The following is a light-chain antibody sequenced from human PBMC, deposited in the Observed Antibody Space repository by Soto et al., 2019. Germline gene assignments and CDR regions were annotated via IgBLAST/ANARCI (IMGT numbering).Light chain of an antibody. CDR3: QHYNSDAWT. Sequence: ASQSISSCLAWCQHSXGRAPKLVIYEASXLGSGVPARFRGSGSATEFTLTISRLQTDDFATYHCQHYNSDAWTFGQGTKVDIK. CDR2: EAS. V-gene: IGKV1-5*03. CDR1: QSISSC. J-gene: IGKJ1*01.